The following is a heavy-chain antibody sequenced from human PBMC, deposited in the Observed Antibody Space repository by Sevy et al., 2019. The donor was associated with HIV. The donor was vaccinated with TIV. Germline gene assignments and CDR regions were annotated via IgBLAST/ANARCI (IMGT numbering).Heavy chain of an antibody. CDR3: TRDTYYYDSSGYTSGDY. CDR1: GFTFGDYA. J-gene: IGHJ4*02. D-gene: IGHD3-22*01. V-gene: IGHV3-49*03. CDR2: IRSKAYGGTT. Sequence: GSLRLSCTASGFTFGDYAMSWFRQAPGKGLEWVGFIRSKAYGGTTEYAASVKGRFTISRDDSKSIAYLQMNSLKTEDTAMYYCTRDTYYYDSSGYTSGDYWGQGTLVTVSS.